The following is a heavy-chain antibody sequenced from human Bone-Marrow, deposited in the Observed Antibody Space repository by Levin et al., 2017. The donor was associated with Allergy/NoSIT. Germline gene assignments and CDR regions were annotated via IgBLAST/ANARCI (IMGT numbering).Heavy chain of an antibody. CDR3: ARRSTGSYNPFDF. CDR1: GYIFVSYW. V-gene: IGHV5-51*01. J-gene: IGHJ4*02. D-gene: IGHD1-26*01. CDR2: VYPGDSDT. Sequence: GESLKISCRGSGYIFVSYWIAWVRQMPGKGLEWMGIVYPGDSDTRYSPSFHGQVTISADMSTRTAYLQWSSLKASDTAIYYCARRSTGSYNPFDFWGQGTLVTVSS.